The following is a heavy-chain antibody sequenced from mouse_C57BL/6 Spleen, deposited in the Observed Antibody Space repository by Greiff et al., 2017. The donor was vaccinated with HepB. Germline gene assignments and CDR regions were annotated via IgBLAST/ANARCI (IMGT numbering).Heavy chain of an antibody. Sequence: QVQLQQPGTELVKPGASVKLSCKASGYTFTSYWMHWVKQRPGQGLEWIGNINPSNGGTNYNEKFKSKATLTVDKSSSTAYMQLSSLTAEDSAVYDGARRRGNYVYLDYWGQGTTLTVSS. CDR2: INPSNGGT. V-gene: IGHV1-53*01. CDR1: GYTFTSYW. J-gene: IGHJ2*01. CDR3: ARRRGNYVYLDY. D-gene: IGHD2-1*01.